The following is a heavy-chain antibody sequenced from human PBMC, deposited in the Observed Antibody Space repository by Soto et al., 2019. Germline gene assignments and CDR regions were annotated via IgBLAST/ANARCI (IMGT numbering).Heavy chain of an antibody. D-gene: IGHD2-15*01. J-gene: IGHJ2*01. CDR1: GFTFSSYA. V-gene: IGHV3-30-3*01. CDR2: ISYDGSNK. Sequence: QVQLVESGGGVVQPGRSLRLSCAASGFTFSSYAIHWVRQAPGKGLEWVAVISYDGSNKYYADSVKGRFTISRDNSKNTLYRQMNSLRSEDTGVFYWAGVGGYSGDWYFDLGGRGTLVTVSS. CDR3: AGVGGYSGDWYFDL.